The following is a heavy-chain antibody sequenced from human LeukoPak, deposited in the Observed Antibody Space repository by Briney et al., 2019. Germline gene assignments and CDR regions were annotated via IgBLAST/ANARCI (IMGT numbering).Heavy chain of an antibody. J-gene: IGHJ4*02. CDR3: ARSDYIET. CDR2: IKRYGNTT. D-gene: IGHD4-11*01. Sequence: GGSLRLSCATSGFRFSESWMHWVRQAPGKGLEWVSRIKRYGNTTSYADSVKGRFTVSRDNAKNMLYLEMNSLRVDDTAVYYCARSDYIETWGQGTLVSVSS. V-gene: IGHV3-74*01. CDR1: GFRFSESW.